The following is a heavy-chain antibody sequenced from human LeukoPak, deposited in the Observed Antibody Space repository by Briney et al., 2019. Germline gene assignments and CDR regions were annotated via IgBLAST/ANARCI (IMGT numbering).Heavy chain of an antibody. D-gene: IGHD4-23*01. J-gene: IGHJ6*02. CDR1: GDSVSSNSAA. Sequence: PSQTLSLTCAISGDSVSSNSAAWNCVSQSPSRGLGWLGRTYYRSKWYNDYAVSVKSRITINPDTSKNQFSLQLNSVTPEDTAVYYCARLYLGWTSGSHGMDVWGQGTTVTVSS. CDR2: TYYRSKWYN. V-gene: IGHV6-1*01. CDR3: ARLYLGWTSGSHGMDV.